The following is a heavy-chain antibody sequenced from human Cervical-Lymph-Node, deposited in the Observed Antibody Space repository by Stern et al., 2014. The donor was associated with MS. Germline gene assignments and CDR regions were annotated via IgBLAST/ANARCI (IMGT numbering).Heavy chain of an antibody. CDR2: VWNEGIKE. D-gene: IGHD2/OR15-2a*01. CDR3: ATSTASDAFDI. CDR1: GLTFSISV. Sequence: VQLVESGGGVVQPGRSLRLSCVASGLTFSISVIHWVRQAPGTGLEWVADVWNEGIKEHCTESVKGRFSTSSDTAKNTLHLQMSSLRAEGTAVYFCATSTASDAFDIWGQGTLGTVSS. J-gene: IGHJ3*02. V-gene: IGHV3-33*01.